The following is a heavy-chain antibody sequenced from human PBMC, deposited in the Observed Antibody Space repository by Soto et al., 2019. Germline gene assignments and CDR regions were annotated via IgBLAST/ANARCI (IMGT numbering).Heavy chain of an antibody. D-gene: IGHD6-6*01. CDR3: GRGLAGRPVFALDI. J-gene: IGHJ3*02. Sequence: QGTLKESGPTLVKPTQTLTLTCSFSGFSLNTRGVGVGWIRQPPGKALEWLAHIYWRGDEHYRPSLKSKLNINKDTSKKQVVLTMTGMDPVYTATYDCGRGLAGRPVFALDILGQGTMVPVSS. CDR2: IYWRGDE. CDR1: GFSLNTRGVG. V-gene: IGHV2-5*01.